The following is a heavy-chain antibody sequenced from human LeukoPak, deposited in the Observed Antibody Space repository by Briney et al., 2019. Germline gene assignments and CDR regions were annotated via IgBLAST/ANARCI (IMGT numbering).Heavy chain of an antibody. J-gene: IGHJ4*02. Sequence: GGSLRLSCAASGFTFSSYAMSWVRQAPGKGLEWVSGISGSGGSTYYADSVKGRFTISRDNSKNTRYLQMNSLRAEDTAVYYCAKGRIVGATRSTFDYWGQGTLVTVSS. CDR1: GFTFSSYA. V-gene: IGHV3-23*01. CDR3: AKGRIVGATRSTFDY. CDR2: ISGSGGST. D-gene: IGHD1-26*01.